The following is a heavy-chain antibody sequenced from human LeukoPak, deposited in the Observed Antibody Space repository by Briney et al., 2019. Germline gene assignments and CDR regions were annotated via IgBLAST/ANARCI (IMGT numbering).Heavy chain of an antibody. Sequence: SVKVSCKASGGTFSSYAISWVRQAPGQGLECMGGIIPIFGTANYAQKLQGRVTMTADTSTSTAYMELRSLRSDDTAVYHCARDHPIHLGYCSSTSCYTNWFDPWGQGTLVTVSS. CDR2: IIPIFGTA. D-gene: IGHD2-2*02. V-gene: IGHV1-69*06. J-gene: IGHJ5*02. CDR1: GGTFSSYA. CDR3: ARDHPIHLGYCSSTSCYTNWFDP.